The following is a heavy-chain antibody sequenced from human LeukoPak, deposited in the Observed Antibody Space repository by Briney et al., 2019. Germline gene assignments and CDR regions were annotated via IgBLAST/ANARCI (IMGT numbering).Heavy chain of an antibody. CDR1: GFTFSSYA. V-gene: IGHV3-23*01. CDR2: ISGSGGST. CDR3: ARFTRGYNEIMDV. J-gene: IGHJ6*02. D-gene: IGHD5-18*01. Sequence: PGGSLRLSCAASGFTFSSYAMSWVRQAPGKGLEWVSAISGSGGSTYYADSVKGRFTISRDNSKNTLYLQMNSLRAEDTAVYYCARFTRGYNEIMDVWGQGTTVTVSS.